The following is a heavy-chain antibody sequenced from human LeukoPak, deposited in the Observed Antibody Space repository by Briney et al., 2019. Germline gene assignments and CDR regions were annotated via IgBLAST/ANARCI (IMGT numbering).Heavy chain of an antibody. CDR2: INPDSGGA. V-gene: IGHV1-2*02. Sequence: ASVKVSCKASGYTFTSYGISWVRQAPGQGLEWMGWINPDSGGANYAQKFQGRVTMTRDTSISTAYMELSRLRSDDTAVYYCAREDYGGNWFDPWGQGTLVTVSS. CDR3: AREDYGGNWFDP. CDR1: GYTFTSYG. J-gene: IGHJ5*02. D-gene: IGHD4-23*01.